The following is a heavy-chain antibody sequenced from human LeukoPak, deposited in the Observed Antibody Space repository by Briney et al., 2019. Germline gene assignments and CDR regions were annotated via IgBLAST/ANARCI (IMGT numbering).Heavy chain of an antibody. V-gene: IGHV4-34*01. Sequence: SETLSLTCAVYGGSFSGYYWSWIRQPPGKGLEWIGEINHSGSTNYNPSLKSRVTISVDTSKNQFSLKLSSVTAADTAVYYCARAPHYDPYYMGVWGKGTTVTVSS. CDR2: INHSGST. CDR3: ARAPHYDPYYMGV. D-gene: IGHD3-3*01. J-gene: IGHJ6*03. CDR1: GGSFSGYY.